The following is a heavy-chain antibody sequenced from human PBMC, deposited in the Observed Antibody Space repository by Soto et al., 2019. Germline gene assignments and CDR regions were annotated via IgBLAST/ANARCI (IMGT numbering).Heavy chain of an antibody. V-gene: IGHV3-48*02. Sequence: EVQLVESGGGLVQPGGSLRLSCAASGFTFSSYSMNWVRQAPGKGLEWVSYISSSSSTIYYANSVKGRFTISRDNAKNSLYLQMNSLRDEDTAVYYCARDRVAGGDDAFDIWGQGTMVTVSS. J-gene: IGHJ3*02. CDR3: ARDRVAGGDDAFDI. CDR1: GFTFSSYS. D-gene: IGHD3-16*01. CDR2: ISSSSSTI.